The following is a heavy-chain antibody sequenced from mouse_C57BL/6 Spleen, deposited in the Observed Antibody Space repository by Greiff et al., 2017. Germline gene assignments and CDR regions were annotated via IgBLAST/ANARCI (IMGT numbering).Heavy chain of an antibody. CDR3: ARLSPPYFDV. V-gene: IGHV1-42*01. Sequence: EVQLQQSGPELVKPGASVKISCKASGYSFTGYYMNWVKQSPEKSLEWIGEINPSTGGTTYNQKFKAKATLTVDKSSSTAYMQLKSLTSEDSAVYYCARLSPPYFDVWGTGTTVTVSS. CDR1: GYSFTGYY. J-gene: IGHJ1*03. CDR2: INPSTGGT.